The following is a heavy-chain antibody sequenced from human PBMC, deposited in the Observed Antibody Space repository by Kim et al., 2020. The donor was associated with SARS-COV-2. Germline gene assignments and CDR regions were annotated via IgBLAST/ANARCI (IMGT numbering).Heavy chain of an antibody. D-gene: IGHD3-10*01. Sequence: GGSLRLSCAASGFTFSSYAMHWVRQAPGKGLEWVAVISYDGSNKYYADSVKGRFTISRDNSKNTLYLQMNSLRAEDTAVYYCARDLMVRGVIYLDYWGQGTLVTVSS. CDR3: ARDLMVRGVIYLDY. V-gene: IGHV3-30*04. CDR2: ISYDGSNK. CDR1: GFTFSSYA. J-gene: IGHJ4*02.